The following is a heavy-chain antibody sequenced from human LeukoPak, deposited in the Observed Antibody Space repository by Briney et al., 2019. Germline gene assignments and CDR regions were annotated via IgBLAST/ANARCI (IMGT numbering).Heavy chain of an antibody. D-gene: IGHD1-1*01. CDR1: GFTFSIYA. CDR2: ITSGGGTT. V-gene: IGHV3-23*01. CDR3: AKGRGQLYNFDY. J-gene: IGHJ4*02. Sequence: PGESLRLSCAASGFTFSIYAMTWVRRAPGKGLEWISTITSGGGTTYSGDSVKGRFTISRDNSKNTLYLQMNSLRAEDTAVYYCAKGRGQLYNFDYWGQGALVTVSS.